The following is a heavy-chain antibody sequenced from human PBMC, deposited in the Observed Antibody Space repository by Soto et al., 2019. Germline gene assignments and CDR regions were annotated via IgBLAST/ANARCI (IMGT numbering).Heavy chain of an antibody. V-gene: IGHV3-30-3*01. CDR3: ARGVSSKPALFAFDI. CDR2: ISYDGSNK. J-gene: IGHJ3*02. CDR1: GFTFSSYA. D-gene: IGHD6-13*01. Sequence: PGGSLRLSCAASGFTFSSYAMHWVRQAPGKGLEWVAVISYDGSNKYYADSVKGRFTISRDNSKNTLYLQMNSLRAEDTAVYYCARGVSSKPALFAFDIWGQGTMVTVSS.